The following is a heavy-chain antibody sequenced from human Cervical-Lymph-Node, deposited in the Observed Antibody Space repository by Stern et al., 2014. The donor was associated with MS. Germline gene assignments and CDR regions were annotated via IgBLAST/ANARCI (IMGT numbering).Heavy chain of an antibody. J-gene: IGHJ2*01. CDR2: INTRCGRT. CDR3: ARDLWRIAVAGGYFDL. Sequence: QVQLVQSGAEVKKPGASVKVSCKASGYTFTSYYMNWGRQAPGQGLEWMGIINTRCGRTSYDKKFPGRVTMTRDTSTSTVYMELSSLGSEDTAVYYCARDLWRIAVAGGYFDLWGRGTLVTVSS. V-gene: IGHV1-46*01. CDR1: GYTFTSYY. D-gene: IGHD6-19*01.